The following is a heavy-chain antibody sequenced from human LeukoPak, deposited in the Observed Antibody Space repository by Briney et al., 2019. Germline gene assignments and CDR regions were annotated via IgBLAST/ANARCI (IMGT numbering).Heavy chain of an antibody. D-gene: IGHD6-19*01. CDR2: IYYSGST. CDR1: GGSIGSRGYY. Sequence: SETLSLTCSVSGGSIGSRGYYWTWIRQHPGKGLEWIGYIYYSGSTYYNPSLKSRVTISVDTSKNQFSLKLSSVTAADTAVYYCARDYSSGWYFDYWGQGTLVTVSS. CDR3: ARDYSSGWYFDY. V-gene: IGHV4-31*03. J-gene: IGHJ4*02.